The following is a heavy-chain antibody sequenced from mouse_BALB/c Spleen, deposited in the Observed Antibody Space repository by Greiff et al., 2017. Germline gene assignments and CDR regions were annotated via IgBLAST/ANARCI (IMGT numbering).Heavy chain of an antibody. D-gene: IGHD2-4*01. CDR1: GFTFSSFG. V-gene: IGHV5-17*02. Sequence: EVKLEESGGGLVQPGGSRKLSCAASGFTFSSFGMHWVRQAPEKGLEWVAYISSGSSTIYYADTVKGRFTISRDNPKNTLFLQMTSLRSEDTAMYYCASSLMITTTRYAMDYWGQGTSVTVSS. J-gene: IGHJ4*01. CDR3: ASSLMITTTRYAMDY. CDR2: ISSGSSTI.